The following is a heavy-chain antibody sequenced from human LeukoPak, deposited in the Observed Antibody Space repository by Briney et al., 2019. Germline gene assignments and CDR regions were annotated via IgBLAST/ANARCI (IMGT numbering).Heavy chain of an antibody. V-gene: IGHV4-59*01. CDR1: GGSISSYY. J-gene: IGHJ4*02. D-gene: IGHD3-10*01. CDR2: VYYSGST. Sequence: SETLSLTCTVSGGSISSYYWSWIRQPPGTGLEWIGYVYYSGSTNYNPSLKSRVTISVDTSKNQFSLKLSSVTTADTAVYYCARSELLWFGGVNSGFDYWGQGTLVTVSS. CDR3: ARSELLWFGGVNSGFDY.